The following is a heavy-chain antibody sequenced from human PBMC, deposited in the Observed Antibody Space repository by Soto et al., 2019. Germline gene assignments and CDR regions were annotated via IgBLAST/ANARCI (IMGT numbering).Heavy chain of an antibody. CDR3: TFVKRWDQYSTSGYWFDP. D-gene: IGHD1-26*01. Sequence: GGSLRLSCAASGFTFSNAWMRWVRQAPGKGLEWVGGMKSRADGGTKDNDAYERGRFTISIDNSKNMLYLQMNSLITEETAVYYGTFVKRWDQYSTSGYWFDPWGQGTLVTVSS. CDR1: GFTFSNAW. V-gene: IGHV3-15*01. J-gene: IGHJ5*02. CDR2: MKSRADGGTK.